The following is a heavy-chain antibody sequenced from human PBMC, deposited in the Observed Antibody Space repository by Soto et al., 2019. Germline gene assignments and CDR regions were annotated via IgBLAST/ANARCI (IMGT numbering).Heavy chain of an antibody. V-gene: IGHV1-18*01. CDR1: GYTFTSYG. CDR3: ARDYYDFWSGYYFEGY. Sequence: GASVKVSCKASGYTFTSYGISWVRQAPGQGLEWMGWISAYNDNTNYAQGLQGRVTMTTDTPTSTAYMELRSLRSDDTAVYYCARDYYDFWSGYYFEGYWGQGTLVTVSS. CDR2: ISAYNDNT. J-gene: IGHJ4*02. D-gene: IGHD3-3*01.